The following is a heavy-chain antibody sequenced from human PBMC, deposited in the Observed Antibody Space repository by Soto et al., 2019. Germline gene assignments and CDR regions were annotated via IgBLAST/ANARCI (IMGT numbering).Heavy chain of an antibody. CDR2: ISYDGSDK. CDR3: AKALGELSPESYDY. Sequence: QVQLVGSGGGVVQPGRSLRLSCAASGFTFSRYAMHWDRQAPGKGLEWVAVISYDGSDKYYADSVKGRFTISRDNSKNTLNLQMNSLRADDTAVYYCAKALGELSPESYDYWGQGTLITVSS. J-gene: IGHJ4*02. CDR1: GFTFSRYA. V-gene: IGHV3-30*18. D-gene: IGHD3-16*02.